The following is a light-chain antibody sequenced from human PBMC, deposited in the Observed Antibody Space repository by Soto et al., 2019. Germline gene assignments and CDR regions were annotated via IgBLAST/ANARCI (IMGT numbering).Light chain of an antibody. V-gene: IGKV1D-12*01. CDR1: QGITSW. CDR3: QQANNFPLT. J-gene: IGKJ4*01. CDR2: AAS. Sequence: DIQMTQSPSSVSASVGDRVTITCRASQGITSWLALYQQKPGKAPKLLIYAASILQSGVPSRCSGGGSGTDFTLTISSLQPEDFATYYCQQANNFPLTFGGGTKVEIK.